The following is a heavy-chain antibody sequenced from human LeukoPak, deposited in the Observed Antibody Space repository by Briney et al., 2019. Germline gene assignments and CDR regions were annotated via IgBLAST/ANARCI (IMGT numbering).Heavy chain of an antibody. V-gene: IGHV4-39*01. Sequence: SETLSLTCTVTGGSISSGDYYWSWIPQPPGKGLEWIASIYSGGMTFYNPSLKSRLTISAATSRNHFSLRLTSVTAADTALYFCARHFDHPTAYFDSWGQGSLVSVSS. J-gene: IGHJ4*02. D-gene: IGHD1-14*01. CDR1: GGSISSGDYY. CDR2: IYSGGMT. CDR3: ARHFDHPTAYFDS.